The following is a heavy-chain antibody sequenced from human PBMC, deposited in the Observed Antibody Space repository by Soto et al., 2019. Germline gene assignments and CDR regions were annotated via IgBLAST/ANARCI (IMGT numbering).Heavy chain of an antibody. D-gene: IGHD3-3*01. V-gene: IGHV1-69*06. J-gene: IGHJ5*02. CDR1: GCTFSSYA. Sequence: ASVKVSCKASGCTFSSYAISWVRQAPGQGLEWMGGIIPIFGTANYAQKFQGRVTITADKSTSTAYMELSSLRSEDTAVYYCARDQDYDFWSGSHTSWFDPWGQGTLVTVSS. CDR2: IIPIFGTA. CDR3: ARDQDYDFWSGSHTSWFDP.